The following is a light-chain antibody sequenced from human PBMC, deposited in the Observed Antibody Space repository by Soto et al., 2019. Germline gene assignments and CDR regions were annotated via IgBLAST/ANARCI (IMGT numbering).Light chain of an antibody. CDR2: DAS. CDR3: QQYSTYPLS. J-gene: IGKJ3*01. Sequence: DIQMTQSPSTLSGSVGDRVTITCRASQSISSWLAWYQQKPGEAPKLLIYDASNLDSGVPSRFSGSRSGTDFTLTISSLQPDDFATYYCQQYSTYPLSFGPGTKLDIK. V-gene: IGKV1-5*01. CDR1: QSISSW.